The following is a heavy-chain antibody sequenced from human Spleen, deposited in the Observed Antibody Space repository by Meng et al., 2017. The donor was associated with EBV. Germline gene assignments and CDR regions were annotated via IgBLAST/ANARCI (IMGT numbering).Heavy chain of an antibody. CDR1: GYAFTSYI. CDR3: VRGPPVGVPGPGDY. V-gene: IGHV1-3*01. J-gene: IGHJ4*02. D-gene: IGHD2-21*01. Sequence: QGQFVQSGAEGKNPGASVKVSCKASGYAFTSYILHWVRQAPGQRLEWMGWINVGVGYTKYSQKFQGRVTISSDTSATTGYMELSSLRSEDTAVYYCVRGPPVGVPGPGDYWGQGTLVTVSS. CDR2: INVGVGYT.